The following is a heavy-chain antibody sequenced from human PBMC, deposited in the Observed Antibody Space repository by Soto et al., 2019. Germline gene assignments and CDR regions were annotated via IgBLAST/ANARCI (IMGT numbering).Heavy chain of an antibody. Sequence: GASVKVSCKASGYTFTSYGISWVRQAPGQGLEWMGWISAYNGNTNYAQKLQGRVTMTTDTSTSTAYMELRSLRSDDTAMYYCASGDYYYDSSGYGHYYGMDVWGQGTTVTVSS. CDR2: ISAYNGNT. J-gene: IGHJ6*02. CDR1: GYTFTSYG. V-gene: IGHV1-18*04. D-gene: IGHD3-22*01. CDR3: ASGDYYYDSSGYGHYYGMDV.